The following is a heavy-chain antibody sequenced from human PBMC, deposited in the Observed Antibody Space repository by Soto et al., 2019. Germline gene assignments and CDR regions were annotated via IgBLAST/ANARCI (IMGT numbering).Heavy chain of an antibody. CDR2: IWYDGSNK. J-gene: IGHJ6*02. CDR1: GFTFSSYG. V-gene: IGHV3-33*01. D-gene: IGHD1-26*01. Sequence: PGGSLRLSCAASGFTFSSYGMHWVRQAPGKGLEWVAVIWYDGSNKYYADSVKGRFTISRDNSKNTLYLQMNSLRAEDTAVYYCARDTAPKVGADLGRYYYGMDVWGPGTTVSVFS. CDR3: ARDTAPKVGADLGRYYYGMDV.